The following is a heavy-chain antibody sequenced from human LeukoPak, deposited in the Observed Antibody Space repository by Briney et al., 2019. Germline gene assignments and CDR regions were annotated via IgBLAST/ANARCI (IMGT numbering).Heavy chain of an antibody. J-gene: IGHJ3*02. Sequence: PGGSLRLSCAASEFTFSSYWMTWVRQAPGKGLEWVANIKQDGSEIYYMDSVKGRFTISRDNAKNSLYLQMNSLRAEDTAVYYCARDGWGSGYYFDAFDIWGQGTMVTVSS. CDR1: EFTFSSYW. CDR3: ARDGWGSGYYFDAFDI. D-gene: IGHD3-22*01. V-gene: IGHV3-7*01. CDR2: IKQDGSEI.